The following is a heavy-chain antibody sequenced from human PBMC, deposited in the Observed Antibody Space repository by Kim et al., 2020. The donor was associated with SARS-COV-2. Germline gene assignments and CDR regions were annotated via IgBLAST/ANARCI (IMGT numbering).Heavy chain of an antibody. CDR1: GGTFSSYA. J-gene: IGHJ4*02. CDR2: IIPIFGTA. D-gene: IGHD4-17*01. Sequence: SVKVSCKASGGTFSSYAISWVRQAPGQGLEWMGGIIPIFGTANYAQKFQGRVTITADESTSTAYMELSSLRSEDTAVYYCARGGRPTVTTFGNFDYWGQGTLVTVSS. CDR3: ARGGRPTVTTFGNFDY. V-gene: IGHV1-69*13.